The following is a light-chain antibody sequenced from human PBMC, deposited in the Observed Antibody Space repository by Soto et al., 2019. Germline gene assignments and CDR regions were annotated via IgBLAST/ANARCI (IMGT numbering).Light chain of an antibody. CDR3: SSFTSSSAVV. CDR2: DVS. CDR1: SSDVGGYNY. J-gene: IGLJ2*01. Sequence: QSVLTQPPSVSGSPGQSITISCTGTSSDVGGYNYVSWYQQLPGKAPKLMIYDVSNRPSGVSDRFSGSKSGNTASLTISGLQAEDEADYYCSSFTSSSAVVFGGVTKLTVL. V-gene: IGLV2-14*01.